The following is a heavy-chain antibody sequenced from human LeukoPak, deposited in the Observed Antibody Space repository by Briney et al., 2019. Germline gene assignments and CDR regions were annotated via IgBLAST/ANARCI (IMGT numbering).Heavy chain of an antibody. D-gene: IGHD2-2*01. CDR2: TRNRANGYTT. J-gene: IGHJ4*02. Sequence: GGSLRLSCAASGFTFSDHYMDWVRQAPGKGLEWVGRTRNRANGYTTEYAASVKGTFTISRDDSKNSLSLQMNSLKTEDTAVYYCARVYSTTWDGSFFDWWGQGTLVTVSS. CDR3: ARVYSTTWDGSFFDW. CDR1: GFTFSDHY. V-gene: IGHV3-72*01.